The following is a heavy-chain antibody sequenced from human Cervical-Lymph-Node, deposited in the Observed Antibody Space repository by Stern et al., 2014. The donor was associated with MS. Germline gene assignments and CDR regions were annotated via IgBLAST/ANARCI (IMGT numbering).Heavy chain of an antibody. V-gene: IGHV4-61*02. CDR3: ASSQRFLEWLIPSGGGLDV. Sequence: QVQLQESGPGLVKPSQTLSLTCTVSGDSISSGSYYWAWIRQPAGKGLEWNGHIYARGSTTYNPSLQSRLNISVDTSKNQFPRRLSSVTAADTAVYYCASSQRFLEWLIPSGGGLDVWGQGTTVTVSS. CDR1: GDSISSGSYY. CDR2: IYARGST. D-gene: IGHD3-3*01. J-gene: IGHJ6*02.